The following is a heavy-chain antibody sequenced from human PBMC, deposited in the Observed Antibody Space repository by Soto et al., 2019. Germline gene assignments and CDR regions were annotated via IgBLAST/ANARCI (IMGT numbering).Heavy chain of an antibody. CDR1: GFNFNSYT. J-gene: IGHJ6*02. CDR2: ISSSGYI. V-gene: IGHV3-21*01. D-gene: IGHD2-15*01. Sequence: PGGSLRLSCAASGFNFNSYTINWVRQAPGKRLEWLSSISSSGYIFSTDSVRGRFTISRDNAKNSVYLQINSLRAEDTAVYFCERHCSGGSCYTGMDVWGQGTPLTVSS. CDR3: ERHCSGGSCYTGMDV.